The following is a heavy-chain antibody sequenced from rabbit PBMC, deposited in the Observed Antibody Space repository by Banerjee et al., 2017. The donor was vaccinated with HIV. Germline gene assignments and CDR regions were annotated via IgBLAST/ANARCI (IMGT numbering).Heavy chain of an antibody. CDR2: INAATGKS. V-gene: IGHV1S45*01. CDR1: GVSFSDRDV. D-gene: IGHD8-1*01. CDR3: ARDTGSSFSSYGMDL. Sequence: QEQLEESGGGLVKPEGSLTLTCKASGVSFSDRDVMCWVRQAPGKGLEWIACINAATGKSVYASWAKGRFTMSRTSSTTVTLQMTSLTAADTATYFCARDTGSSFSSYGMDLWGPGTLVTVS. J-gene: IGHJ6*01.